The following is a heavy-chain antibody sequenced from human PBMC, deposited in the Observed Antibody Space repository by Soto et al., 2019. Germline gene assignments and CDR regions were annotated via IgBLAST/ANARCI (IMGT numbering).Heavy chain of an antibody. CDR2: IIPSFGTA. V-gene: IGHV1-69*01. CDR3: ARDPFGVELSSHYYDGLDG. Sequence: QVQLVQSGAEVKKPGSSVKVSCTASGGTFSSYAISWVRQAPGQALEWMGGIIPSFGTANYAQKFQGRVTITADESTSTAYTELSSLRSEDTAVYYCARDPFGVELSSHYYDGLDGWGKGTTVTVCS. J-gene: IGHJ6*04. D-gene: IGHD3-10*01. CDR1: GGTFSSYA.